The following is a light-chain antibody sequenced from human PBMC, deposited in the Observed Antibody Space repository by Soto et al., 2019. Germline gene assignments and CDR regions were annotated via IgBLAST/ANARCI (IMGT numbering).Light chain of an antibody. CDR2: GSS. CDR1: QSVTNKY. V-gene: IGKV3-20*01. CDR3: QQYGSSPPYT. Sequence: EVVLTQSPGTLSLSPGERATLSCRASQSVTNKYLAWYQQKPGQAPRLLIFGSSDRATGIPDRCSGSGSGTDFTLTISRLEPEDFAVYYWQQYGSSPPYTFGQGTKLEI. J-gene: IGKJ2*01.